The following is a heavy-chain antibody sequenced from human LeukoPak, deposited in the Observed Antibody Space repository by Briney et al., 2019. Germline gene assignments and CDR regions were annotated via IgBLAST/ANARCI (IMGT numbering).Heavy chain of an antibody. J-gene: IGHJ3*02. CDR2: ISAYNGNT. CDR3: ASEYYCDSSGSRTDDAFDI. V-gene: IGHV1-18*01. D-gene: IGHD3-22*01. Sequence: ATVKVSCKASGYTFTSYGISWVRQAPGQGLEWMGWISAYNGNTNYAQKLQGRVTMTTDTSTSTAYMELRSLRSDDTAVYYCASEYYCDSSGSRTDDAFDIWGQGTMVTVSS. CDR1: GYTFTSYG.